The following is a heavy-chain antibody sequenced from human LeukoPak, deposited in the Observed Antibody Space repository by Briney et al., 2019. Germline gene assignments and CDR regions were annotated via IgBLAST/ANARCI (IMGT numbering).Heavy chain of an antibody. CDR1: GFTFSLYA. CDR2: ISGSGGST. D-gene: IGHD3-10*01. J-gene: IGHJ4*02. CDR3: AKSGTYYYGSGSRNYFDY. V-gene: IGHV3-23*01. Sequence: GGSLRLSCAASGFTFSLYAISWARQAPGKGREWVSAISGSGGSTDYADSVKGRFTISRDNFKNTLYLQMNSLRAEDTAVYYCAKSGTYYYGSGSRNYFDYWGQGTLVTVSS.